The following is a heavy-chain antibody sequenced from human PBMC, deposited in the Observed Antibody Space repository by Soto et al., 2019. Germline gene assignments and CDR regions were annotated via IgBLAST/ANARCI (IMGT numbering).Heavy chain of an antibody. J-gene: IGHJ5*02. CDR3: ARHPMIAARPGWFDP. D-gene: IGHD6-6*01. V-gene: IGHV4-39*01. CDR2: IYYSGST. Sequence: NPSETLSLTCTVSGCSISSSSYYWGWIRQPPGKGLEWIGSIYYSGSTYYNPSLKSRVTISVDTSRNQFSLKLSSVTAADTAVYYCARHPMIAARPGWFDPWGQGTLVTVSS. CDR1: GCSISSSSYY.